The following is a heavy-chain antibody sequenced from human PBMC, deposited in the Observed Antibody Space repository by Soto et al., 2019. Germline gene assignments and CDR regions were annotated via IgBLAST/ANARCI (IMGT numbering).Heavy chain of an antibody. CDR3: ARWGPGYYSGMAV. Sequence: PGGSLGLSCVASGFTFSTYWMHWVRQDPGKGLEWVSAISSADDTYYRGSVKGRFTVSRENAKNSLYLQMNSLRTGDTAVYYCARWGPGYYSGMAVWGQGTTVTVSS. CDR2: ISSADDT. J-gene: IGHJ6*02. V-gene: IGHV3-13*01. CDR1: GFTFSTYW. D-gene: IGHD3-16*01.